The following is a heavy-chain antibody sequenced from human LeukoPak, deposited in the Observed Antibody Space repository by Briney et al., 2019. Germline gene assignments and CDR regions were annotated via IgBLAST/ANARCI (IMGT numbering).Heavy chain of an antibody. CDR1: GFTFSGYW. CDR2: IGSDGGST. J-gene: IGHJ4*02. V-gene: IGHV3-74*03. D-gene: IGHD1-26*01. Sequence: GGSLRLSCTASGFTFSGYWMNWVRQAPGKGLVWVSRIGSDGGSTTYADSVKGRFTISRDNAKNTLYLQMTSLRAEDTAVYYCTRGGSGNFYYWGQGTLVTVSS. CDR3: TRGGSGNFYY.